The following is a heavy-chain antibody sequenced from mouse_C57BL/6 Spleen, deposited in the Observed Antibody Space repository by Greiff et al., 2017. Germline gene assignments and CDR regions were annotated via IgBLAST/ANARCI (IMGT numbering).Heavy chain of an antibody. D-gene: IGHD1-1*01. Sequence: QVQLQQPGAELVRPGSSVKLSCKASGYTFTSYWMHWVKQRPIQGLEWIGNIDPSDSETHYNQKFKDKATLTVDKSSSTAYMQLSSLTSEDSAVYYCARGTTVVPRYIDVWGTGTTVTVSS. CDR1: GYTFTSYW. J-gene: IGHJ1*03. CDR3: ARGTTVVPRYIDV. V-gene: IGHV1-52*01. CDR2: IDPSDSET.